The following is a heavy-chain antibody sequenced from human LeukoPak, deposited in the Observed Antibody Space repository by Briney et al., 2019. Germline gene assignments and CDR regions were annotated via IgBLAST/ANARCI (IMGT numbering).Heavy chain of an antibody. CDR2: IYYSGST. V-gene: IGHV4-59*12. D-gene: IGHD3-9*01. CDR3: ARQYYDILTGYYNDY. Sequence: SETLSLTCTVSGGSISTYYWSWIRQPPGKGLEWVGYIYYSGSTNYNPSLKSRVTISVDTSKNQFSLKLSSVTAADTAVYYCARQYYDILTGYYNDYWGQGTLVTVSS. J-gene: IGHJ4*02. CDR1: GGSISTYY.